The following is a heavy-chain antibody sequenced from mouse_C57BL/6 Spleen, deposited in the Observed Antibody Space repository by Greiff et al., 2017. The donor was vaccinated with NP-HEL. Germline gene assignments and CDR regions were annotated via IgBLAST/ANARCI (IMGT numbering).Heavy chain of an antibody. J-gene: IGHJ3*01. CDR1: GYTFTSYW. D-gene: IGHD2-4*01. CDR2: IDPSDSYT. CDR3: ARGEDHDGAWFAY. V-gene: IGHV1-50*01. Sequence: QVQLQQPGAELVKPGASVKLSCKASGYTFTSYWMQWVKQRPGQGLEWIGEIDPSDSYTNYNQKFKGKATLTVDTSSSTAYMQLSSLTSEDSAVYYCARGEDHDGAWFAYWGQGTLVTVSA.